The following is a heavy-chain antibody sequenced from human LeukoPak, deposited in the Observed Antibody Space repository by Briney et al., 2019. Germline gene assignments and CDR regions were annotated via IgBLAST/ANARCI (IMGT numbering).Heavy chain of an antibody. Sequence: SETLSLTCTVSGGSISSYYWSWIRQPAGKGLEWSGRIYTSGSTDYNPSLKSRVTMSVDTSKNQFSLKLSSVTAADTAVYYCARVMIVPAAMRGYYHFYGMDVWGQRTTVTVSS. J-gene: IGHJ6*02. V-gene: IGHV4-4*07. CDR1: GGSISSYY. CDR3: ARVMIVPAAMRGYYHFYGMDV. D-gene: IGHD2-2*01. CDR2: IYTSGST.